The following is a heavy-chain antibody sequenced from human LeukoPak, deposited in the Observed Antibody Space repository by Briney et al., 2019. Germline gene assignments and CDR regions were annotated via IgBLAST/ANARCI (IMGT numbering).Heavy chain of an antibody. CDR3: AQRYSHILTYYGMDV. D-gene: IGHD3-9*01. CDR2: IWYDGSNK. J-gene: IGHJ6*02. V-gene: IGHV3-33*01. CDR1: GFAFSSYG. Sequence: GGSLRLSCAASGFAFSSYGIHWVRQAPGKGLEWVAAIWYDGSNKYYTDSVKGRFIISRDNSKNTLYLQLNSLRAEDTAVYYCAQRYSHILTYYGMDVWGQGTTVTVSS.